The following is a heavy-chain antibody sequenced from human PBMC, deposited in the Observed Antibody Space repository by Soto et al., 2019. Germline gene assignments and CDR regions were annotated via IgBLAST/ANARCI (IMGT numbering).Heavy chain of an antibody. V-gene: IGHV4-39*01. CDR2: IYYSGST. CDR1: GGSIISSSYY. Sequence: LEILSLTCTVSGGSIISSSYYWGWIRQPPGKGLEWIGSIYYSGSTYYNPSLKSRVTISVDTSKNQFSLKLSSVTAADTAVYYCARQEQWLAYFDYWGQGTLVTVSS. D-gene: IGHD6-19*01. J-gene: IGHJ4*02. CDR3: ARQEQWLAYFDY.